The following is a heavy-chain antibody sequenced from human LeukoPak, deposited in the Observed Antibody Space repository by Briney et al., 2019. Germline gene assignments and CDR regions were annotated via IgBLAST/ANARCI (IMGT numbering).Heavy chain of an antibody. CDR2: INPNSGGT. V-gene: IGHV1-2*02. Sequence: APVKVSCKASGYTFTGYYMHWVRQAPGQGLEWMGWINPNSGGTNYAQKFQGRVTMTRDTSISTAYMELSRLRSDDTAVYYCARVRLTNYGSGSYGYWGQGTLVTVSS. CDR3: ARVRLTNYGSGSYGY. D-gene: IGHD3-10*01. CDR1: GYTFTGYY. J-gene: IGHJ4*02.